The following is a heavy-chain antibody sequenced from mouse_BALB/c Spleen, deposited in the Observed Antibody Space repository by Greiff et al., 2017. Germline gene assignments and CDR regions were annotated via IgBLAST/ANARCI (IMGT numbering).Heavy chain of an antibody. CDR3: ARQANWAHYFDY. CDR1: GFAFSSYD. D-gene: IGHD4-1*01. Sequence: EVHLVESGGGLVKPGGSLKLSCAASGFAFSSYDMSWVRQTPEKRLEWVAYISSGGGSTYYPDTVKGRFTISRDNAKNTLYLQMSSLKSEDTAMYYCARQANWAHYFDYWGQGTTLTVSS. J-gene: IGHJ2*01. CDR2: ISSGGGST. V-gene: IGHV5-12-1*01.